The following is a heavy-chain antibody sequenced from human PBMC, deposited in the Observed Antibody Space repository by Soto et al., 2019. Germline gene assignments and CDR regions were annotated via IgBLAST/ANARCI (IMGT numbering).Heavy chain of an antibody. CDR2: INHSGST. CDR1: GGSFSGYY. D-gene: IGHD6-19*01. Sequence: QVQLQQWGAGLLKPSETLSLTCAVYGGSFSGYYWSWIRQPPGKGLVWIGEINHSGSTNYNPSLKSRVTISVDTSKYQFSLKLSSVTAADTAVYYCARFSGWYSGVWYYYGMDVWGQGTTVTVSS. V-gene: IGHV4-34*01. J-gene: IGHJ6*02. CDR3: ARFSGWYSGVWYYYGMDV.